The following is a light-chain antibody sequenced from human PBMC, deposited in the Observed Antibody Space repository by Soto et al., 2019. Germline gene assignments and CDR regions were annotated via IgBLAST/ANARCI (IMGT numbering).Light chain of an antibody. CDR1: QDVGKF. CDR2: ETS. Sequence: EVVLTQSPDTLSLSPGERATLSCRASQDVGKFLVWYQQKPGLSPSLVIYETSKRATDIPDRFSGSGSGTDFTLTINHLEAEDVGVYYCQQRNNWPLTFGGGTKVELK. V-gene: IGKV3-11*01. J-gene: IGKJ4*01. CDR3: QQRNNWPLT.